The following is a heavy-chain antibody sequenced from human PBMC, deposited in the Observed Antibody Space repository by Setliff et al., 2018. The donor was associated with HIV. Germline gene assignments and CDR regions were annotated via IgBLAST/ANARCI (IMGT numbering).Heavy chain of an antibody. Sequence: KTSETLSLTCTVSGGSISSGSYYWSWIRQPAGKGLEWIGRIYTSGSTNYNPSLKSRVTISVDTAKKQFSLELSSVTAADTAIFYCARHSGGDQLLREFDYWGQGTLVTVSS. D-gene: IGHD2-2*01. CDR2: IYTSGST. CDR3: ARHSGGDQLLREFDY. J-gene: IGHJ4*02. CDR1: GGSISSGSYY. V-gene: IGHV4-61*02.